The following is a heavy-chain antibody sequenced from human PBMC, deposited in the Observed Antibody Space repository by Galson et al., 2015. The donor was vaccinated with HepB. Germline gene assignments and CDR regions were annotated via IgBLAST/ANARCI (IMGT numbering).Heavy chain of an antibody. CDR2: ISGSGGST. J-gene: IGHJ5*02. D-gene: IGHD4-11*01. Sequence: SLRLSCAASGFTFSSYAMSWVRQAPGKGLEWVSAISGSGGSTYCADSVKGRFTISRDNSKNTLYLQMNSLRAEDTAVYYCARTSTVIHNWFDPWGQGTLVTVSS. CDR1: GFTFSSYA. V-gene: IGHV3-23*01. CDR3: ARTSTVIHNWFDP.